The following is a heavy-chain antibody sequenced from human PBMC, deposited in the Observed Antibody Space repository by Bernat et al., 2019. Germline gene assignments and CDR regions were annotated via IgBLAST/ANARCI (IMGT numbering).Heavy chain of an antibody. D-gene: IGHD3-3*01. V-gene: IGHV3-73*01. CDR2: IRSKGNSHAT. Sequence: EVQLVESGGGLVQPGGSLKLSCAASGFTFSDSAMHWVRQASGKGLEWVGRIRSKGNSHATAYAASVKGRFTISRDDLKNTAYLQMNSLKTEDTAVYYCTRPGDFWSTYYVDYWGQGTLVTVSS. CDR3: TRPGDFWSTYYVDY. CDR1: GFTFSDSA. J-gene: IGHJ4*02.